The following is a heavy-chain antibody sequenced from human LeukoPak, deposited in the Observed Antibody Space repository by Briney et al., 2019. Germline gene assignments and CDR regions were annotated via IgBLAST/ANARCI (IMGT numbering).Heavy chain of an antibody. V-gene: IGHV1-58*02. CDR2: IVVGSGNT. CDR1: GFTFTSSA. Sequence: VASVKVSCKASGFTFTSSAMQWVRQARGQRLEWIGWIVVGSGNTNYAQKFQERVTITRDMSTSTAYMELSSLRSEDTAVYYCAKDLVHSGSYYGDAFDIWGQGTMVTVSS. CDR3: AKDLVHSGSYYGDAFDI. D-gene: IGHD1-26*01. J-gene: IGHJ3*02.